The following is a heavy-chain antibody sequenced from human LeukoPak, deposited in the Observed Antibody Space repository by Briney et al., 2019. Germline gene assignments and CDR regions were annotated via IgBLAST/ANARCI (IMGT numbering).Heavy chain of an antibody. CDR3: AKDVLTATTFDSGMNV. D-gene: IGHD1-20*01. J-gene: IGHJ6*02. CDR1: GFAFDDYA. Sequence: GGSLRLSCAASGFAFDDYAMHWVRQAPGKGLEWVSGISWNSGSIGYADSVKGRFTISRDNAKNSLYLQMNRLRAEDTALYYCAKDVLTATTFDSGMNVWGQGTTVTVSS. CDR2: ISWNSGSI. V-gene: IGHV3-9*01.